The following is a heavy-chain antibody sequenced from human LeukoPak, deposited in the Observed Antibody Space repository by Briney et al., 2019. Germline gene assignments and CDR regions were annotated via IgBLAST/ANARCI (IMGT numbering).Heavy chain of an antibody. J-gene: IGHJ1*01. D-gene: IGHD2-15*01. Sequence: ASVKVSCKASGYTFTNYYMHWVRQAPGPGLEWMGIINPSGGNTKYAQKFQGRVTMTRDMSTSTVYMELSSLRSEDTAVYYCARGPGYCSGGSCYLEYFQHWGQGTLVTVSS. CDR3: ARGPGYCSGGSCYLEYFQH. V-gene: IGHV1-46*01. CDR1: GYTFTNYY. CDR2: INPSGGNT.